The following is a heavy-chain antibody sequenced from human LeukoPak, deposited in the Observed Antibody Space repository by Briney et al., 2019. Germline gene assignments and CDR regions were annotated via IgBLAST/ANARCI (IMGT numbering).Heavy chain of an antibody. V-gene: IGHV3-23*01. J-gene: IGHJ4*02. D-gene: IGHD3-22*01. CDR1: GFTFSSYA. CDR3: AKPPYGNSDYYPFDS. CDR2: ISGGGYST. Sequence: GGSLRLSCAASGFTFSSYALSWVRQAPGKGLEWVSAISGGGYSTYYADSVKGRFTISRDNSKNTLYLQVNSLRAEDTAVYYCAKPPYGNSDYYPFDSWGQGTLVSVSS.